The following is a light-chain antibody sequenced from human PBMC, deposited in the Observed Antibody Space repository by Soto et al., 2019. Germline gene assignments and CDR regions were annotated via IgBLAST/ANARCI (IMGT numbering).Light chain of an antibody. Sequence: QSARTQPASMSGSPGRSITISCTGTSSDVGGSNYVSWYQQHPGKAPKLMIYEVSNRPSGISNRFSGFKSGNTASLTISGIQAEDEADYYCSSHTSSSTLVFGGGNKLTAL. V-gene: IGLV2-14*01. CDR2: EVS. J-gene: IGLJ2*01. CDR3: SSHTSSSTLV. CDR1: SSDVGGSNY.